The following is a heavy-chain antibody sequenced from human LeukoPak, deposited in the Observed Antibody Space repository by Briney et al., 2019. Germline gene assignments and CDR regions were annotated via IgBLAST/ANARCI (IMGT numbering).Heavy chain of an antibody. V-gene: IGHV3-23*01. J-gene: IGHJ4*02. CDR2: ISGSGGST. CDR1: GFTFNNYA. D-gene: IGHD3-10*01. Sequence: PGGSLRLSCAGSGFTFNNYAMSWVRQTPRKGLEWVSGISGSGGSTYYADFVKGRFTISRDNSKNTLYLQMNSLRAEDTAVYYCARALWFGEFLFDYWGQGTLVTVSS. CDR3: ARALWFGEFLFDY.